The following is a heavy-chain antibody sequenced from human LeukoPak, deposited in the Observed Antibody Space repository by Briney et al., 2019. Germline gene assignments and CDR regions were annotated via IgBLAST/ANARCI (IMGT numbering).Heavy chain of an antibody. CDR2: ISGSGDST. Sequence: GGSLRLSCAASGFIFNNYAMNWVRQAPGKGLEWVSGISGSGDSTFYADSVKGRFTISRDNSKNTLDLQMNSLRAEDTAVYYCAKSRSSSVSCYNYWGQGTLVTVSS. J-gene: IGHJ4*02. CDR3: AKSRSSSVSCYNY. V-gene: IGHV3-23*01. D-gene: IGHD2-2*02. CDR1: GFIFNNYA.